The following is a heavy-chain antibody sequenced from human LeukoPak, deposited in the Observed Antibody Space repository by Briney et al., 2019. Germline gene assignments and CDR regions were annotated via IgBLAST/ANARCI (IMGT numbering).Heavy chain of an antibody. J-gene: IGHJ4*02. D-gene: IGHD2-15*01. CDR2: ISSGGTTM. Sequence: GGSLRLSCAASGFSFSGYEMNWVGQAPGMRLEWVSYISSGGTTMSYTDSVKGRFTISRDNAKNSLYLQINSLRAEDTAVYYCARGSVVAATLDYWGQGTPVTVSS. CDR3: ARGSVVAATLDY. V-gene: IGHV3-48*03. CDR1: GFSFSGYE.